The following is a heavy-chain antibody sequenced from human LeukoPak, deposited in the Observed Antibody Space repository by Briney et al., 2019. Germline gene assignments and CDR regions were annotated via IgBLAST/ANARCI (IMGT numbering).Heavy chain of an antibody. Sequence: NPGGSLRLSCAASGFTFSNAWMSWVRQAPGKGLEWVGRIKSKTDGGTTDYAAPVKGRFTISRDDSKNTLYLQMNSLKTEDTAVYYCTTDGAYCGGDCYLNFDYWGQGTLVTVSS. CDR2: IKSKTDGGTT. CDR1: GFTFSNAW. J-gene: IGHJ4*02. D-gene: IGHD2-21*01. V-gene: IGHV3-15*01. CDR3: TTDGAYCGGDCYLNFDY.